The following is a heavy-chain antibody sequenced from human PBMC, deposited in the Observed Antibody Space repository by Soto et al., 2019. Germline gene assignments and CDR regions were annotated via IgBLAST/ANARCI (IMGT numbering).Heavy chain of an antibody. CDR3: ARRWGTTFDY. J-gene: IGHJ4*02. CDR2: IYYSGST. D-gene: IGHD3-16*01. Sequence: SETLSLTCTVSGGSISSDYWSWIRQPPGKGLEWIGYIYYSGSTNYNPSLKSRVTISVDTSKNQFSLKLSSVTAADTAVYYCARRWGTTFDYWGQGTLVTVSS. CDR1: GGSISSDY. V-gene: IGHV4-59*08.